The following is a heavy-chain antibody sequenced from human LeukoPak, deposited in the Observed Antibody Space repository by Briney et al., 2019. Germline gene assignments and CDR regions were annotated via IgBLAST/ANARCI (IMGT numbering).Heavy chain of an antibody. CDR1: GYSFSIYC. CDR3: ARLYSSSSPFDY. V-gene: IGHV5-51*01. CDR2: IYPGDSDT. Sequence: GESLKISCKGSGYSFSIYCIGWVRQMPGKGLEWMGIIYPGDSDTRYSPSFQGQVTISADKSISTAYLQWSSLEASDTAMYYCARLYSSSSPFDYWGQGTLVTVSS. D-gene: IGHD6-6*01. J-gene: IGHJ4*02.